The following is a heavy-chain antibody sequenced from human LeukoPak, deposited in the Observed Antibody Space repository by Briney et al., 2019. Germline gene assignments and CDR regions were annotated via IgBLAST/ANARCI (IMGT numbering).Heavy chain of an antibody. CDR1: GYTFTSYY. Sequence: GASVKVSCKASGYTFTSYYMHWVRQAPGQGLEWMGIINPSGGSTSYAQKFQGRVTMTRDTSTSTVYMELSSLRSEDTAVYYCAGAVVVAAGFDYWGQGTLVTVSS. V-gene: IGHV1-46*01. CDR2: INPSGGST. D-gene: IGHD2-15*01. J-gene: IGHJ4*02. CDR3: AGAVVVAAGFDY.